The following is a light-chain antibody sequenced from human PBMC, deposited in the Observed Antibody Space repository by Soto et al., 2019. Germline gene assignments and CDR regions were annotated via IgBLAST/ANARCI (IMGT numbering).Light chain of an antibody. V-gene: IGKV1-39*01. CDR1: QTIGTY. CDR3: EQTYATPWT. CDR2: GAS. J-gene: IGKJ1*01. Sequence: DIQMTQSPSSLSPSVGDRVTITCRASQTIGTYLNWYKQKPGKAPKLLIYGASRLQSEAPSRFSGRGSGTDFTLIISSLQPEDLAVYYCEQTYATPWTFGQGTKVEIK.